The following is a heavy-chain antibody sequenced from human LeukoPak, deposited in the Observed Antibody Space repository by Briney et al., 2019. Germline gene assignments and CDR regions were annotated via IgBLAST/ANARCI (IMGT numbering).Heavy chain of an antibody. J-gene: IGHJ5*02. CDR1: GYTFTSFG. V-gene: IGHV1-18*01. Sequence: ASVKVSCKASGYTFTSFGISWVRQAPGQGLEWMGWISAYNGNTNYAQKFQGRVTMNTDTSTNTAYMELRSLRSDDTAVYYCAKDPTLRPAQSHDRFDPWGQGTLVTVSS. CDR3: AKDPTLRPAQSHDRFDP. D-gene: IGHD1-1*01. CDR2: ISAYNGNT.